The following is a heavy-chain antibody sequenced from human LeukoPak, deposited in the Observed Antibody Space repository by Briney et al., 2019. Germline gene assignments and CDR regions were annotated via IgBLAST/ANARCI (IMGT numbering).Heavy chain of an antibody. Sequence: PSETLSLTCTVSGGSISSSSYYWGWIRQPPGKGLEWIGYIYYSGSTNYNPSLKSRVTISVDTSKNQFSLKLSSVTAADTAVYYCARGRGPLTVTTDRYYFDYWGQGTLVTVSS. CDR2: IYYSGST. CDR3: ARGRGPLTVTTDRYYFDY. V-gene: IGHV4-61*05. D-gene: IGHD4-17*01. CDR1: GGSISSSSYY. J-gene: IGHJ4*02.